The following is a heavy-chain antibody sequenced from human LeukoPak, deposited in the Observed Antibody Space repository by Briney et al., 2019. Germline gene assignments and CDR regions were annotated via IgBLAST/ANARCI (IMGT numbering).Heavy chain of an antibody. CDR3: ARMDYSSSSFDS. CDR1: GGSISSNTYY. D-gene: IGHD6-6*01. V-gene: IGHV4-39*01. J-gene: IGHJ4*02. Sequence: PSETLSLTCSVSGGSISSNTYYWGWIRQPPGRGLEWIGSIYYSGSTYYTPSLKSRVTILVDTSKSEFSLRLSSVTAADTAVYFCARMDYSSSSFDSWGQGTLVTVSS. CDR2: IYYSGST.